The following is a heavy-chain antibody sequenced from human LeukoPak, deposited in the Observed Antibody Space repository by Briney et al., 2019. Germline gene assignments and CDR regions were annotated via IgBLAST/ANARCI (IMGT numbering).Heavy chain of an antibody. J-gene: IGHJ4*02. D-gene: IGHD6-13*01. CDR2: IYSGGST. Sequence: GGSLRLSCAASGFTVSSNYMSWVRQAPGKGLEWVSVIYSGGSTYYADSVKGRFTISRDNSKNTLYLQMNSLRAEDTAVYYCARARPLAAAGLDYWGQGTLVTVSS. CDR3: ARARPLAAAGLDY. V-gene: IGHV3-66*01. CDR1: GFTVSSNY.